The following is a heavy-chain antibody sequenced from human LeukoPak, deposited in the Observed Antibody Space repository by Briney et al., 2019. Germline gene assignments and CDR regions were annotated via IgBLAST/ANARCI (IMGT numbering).Heavy chain of an antibody. D-gene: IGHD3-22*01. V-gene: IGHV4-34*01. J-gene: IGHJ4*02. Sequence: SETLSLTCAVYGGSFSGYYWSWIRQPPGKGLEWIGEINHSGSTNYNPSLKSRVTISVETSKNQFSLKLSFVTPADTAVYYCARVDGTRDYYDSSGYFNFDYWGQGTLVTVSS. CDR1: GGSFSGYY. CDR3: ARVDGTRDYYDSSGYFNFDY. CDR2: INHSGST.